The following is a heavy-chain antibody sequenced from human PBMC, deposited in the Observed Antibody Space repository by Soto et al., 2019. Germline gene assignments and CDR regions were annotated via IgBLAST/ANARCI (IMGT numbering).Heavy chain of an antibody. J-gene: IGHJ4*02. CDR2: IKGDEITT. Sequence: EVQLVESGENLVQPGGSLRLSCAASGFTFSNYWIHWVRQAPGQGLVWVSRIKGDEITTNYADSVKGRFTISRDNAKNTVFLQMHSLRAEDTALYYCARGLYGAYGQDFWGQGILVTVSS. CDR1: GFTFSNYW. D-gene: IGHD4-17*01. V-gene: IGHV3-74*01. CDR3: ARGLYGAYGQDF.